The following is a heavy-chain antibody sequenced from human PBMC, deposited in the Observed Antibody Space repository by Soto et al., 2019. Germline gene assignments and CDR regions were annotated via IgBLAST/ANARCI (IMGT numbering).Heavy chain of an antibody. CDR2: MNPNSGNT. J-gene: IGHJ5*02. Sequence: ASVKVSCKGSGYTFTSYHINWVRHATGQGLEWMGWMNPNSGNTGYAQTLQGRVTMTWDTSISTAYMELSSLRFEDTAMYYCARGHISSTKNWLDPWGQGTLVNVS. V-gene: IGHV1-8*01. D-gene: IGHD6-6*01. CDR3: ARGHISSTKNWLDP. CDR1: GYTFTSYH.